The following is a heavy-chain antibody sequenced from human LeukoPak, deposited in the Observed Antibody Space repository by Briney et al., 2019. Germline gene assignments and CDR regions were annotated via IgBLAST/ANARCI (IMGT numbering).Heavy chain of an antibody. CDR1: GFIVTNNY. J-gene: IGHJ4*02. V-gene: IGHV3-66*01. CDR2: VYSGGST. D-gene: IGHD5-18*01. CDR3: AIDPPAVRIDTYG. Sequence: PGGSLRLSCTASGFIVTNNYINWVRQAPGKGLEWVSLVYSGGSTYYADSEKGRFTTANDNSKNMVYHQINSLRADATVMYYCAIDPPAVRIDTYGWGERALVAVSS.